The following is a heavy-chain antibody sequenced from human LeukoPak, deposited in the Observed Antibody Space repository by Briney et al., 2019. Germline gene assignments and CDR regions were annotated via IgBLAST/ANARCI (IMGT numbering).Heavy chain of an antibody. D-gene: IGHD1-26*01. CDR2: ISGSGGST. CDR3: AKGIVGTTTPFGY. CDR1: GFTFSSYA. Sequence: GGSLRLSCAASGFTFSSYAMSWVRQAPGKGLEWVSAISGSGGSTYYADSVKGRFTISRDNSKNTLYLQMSSLRAEDTAVYYCAKGIVGTTTPFGYWGQGTLVTVSS. J-gene: IGHJ4*02. V-gene: IGHV3-23*01.